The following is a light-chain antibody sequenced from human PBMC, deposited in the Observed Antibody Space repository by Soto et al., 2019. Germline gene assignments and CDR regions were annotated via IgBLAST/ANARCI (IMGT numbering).Light chain of an antibody. Sequence: QSALTQPASVSGSPGQSISISCTGTSSDVGGYNYVSRYQQHPGKAPKLMIYDVNNRPSGVSDRFSGSKSGNTASLTISGLQAEDEADYYCSSYTSSSTLVFGTGTKLTVL. CDR2: DVN. V-gene: IGLV2-14*01. CDR1: SSDVGGYNY. CDR3: SSYTSSSTLV. J-gene: IGLJ1*01.